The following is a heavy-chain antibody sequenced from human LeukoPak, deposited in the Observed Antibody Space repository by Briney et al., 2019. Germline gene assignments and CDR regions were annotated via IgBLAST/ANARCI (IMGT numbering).Heavy chain of an antibody. D-gene: IGHD1-26*01. V-gene: IGHV1-69*04. J-gene: IGHJ5*02. CDR1: GGTFSSYA. Sequence: SVKVSCKASGGTFSSYAISWVRQAPGQGLEWMGWISAYNGNTNYAQKLQGRVTITADKSTSTAYMELSSLRSEDTAVYYCARSGSYYSWFDPWGQGTLVTVSS. CDR3: ARSGSYYSWFDP. CDR2: ISAYNGNT.